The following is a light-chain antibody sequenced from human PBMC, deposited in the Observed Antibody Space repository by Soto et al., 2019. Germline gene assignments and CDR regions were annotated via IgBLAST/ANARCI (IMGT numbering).Light chain of an antibody. CDR3: SSYTRSSPLEV. CDR1: STDVGGYNY. J-gene: IGLJ1*01. V-gene: IGLV2-14*01. CDR2: DVS. Sequence: QSALTQPASVSGSPGQSITISCTGTSTDVGGYNYVSWYQQHPGKAPKLMIYDVSNRPSGVSNRFSGSKSDNTAFLTISGLKAEDEADYYCSSYTRSSPLEVLGTGTQVTVL.